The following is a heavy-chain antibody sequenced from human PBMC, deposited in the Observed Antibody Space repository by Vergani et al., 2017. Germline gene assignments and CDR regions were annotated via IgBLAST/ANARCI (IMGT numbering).Heavy chain of an antibody. CDR1: GFTFSSYA. J-gene: IGHJ6*03. CDR2: ISGSGGST. D-gene: IGHD3-10*01. V-gene: IGHV3-23*01. CDR3: GKDPIVRRVMWDHYYHYNYMAV. Sequence: EVQLLESGGGLVQPGGSLRLSCAASGFTFSSYAMSWVRQAPGKGLEWVSAISGSGGSTYYADSVKGRFTISRDNSKNTLYLQMNSLRAEETAVYYCGKDPIVRRVMWDHYYHYNYMAVWNKATTVTVYS.